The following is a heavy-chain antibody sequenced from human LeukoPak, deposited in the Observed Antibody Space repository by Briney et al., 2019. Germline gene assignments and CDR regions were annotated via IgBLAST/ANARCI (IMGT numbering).Heavy chain of an antibody. CDR1: GYTFTSND. V-gene: IGHV1-8*01. J-gene: IGHJ4*02. D-gene: IGHD1-26*01. Sequence: GASVKVSCKASGYTFTSNDINWVRQAIGQGLEWMGWMNPNSGDTGYVQKFQGRVTMTRNTSISTACMELSSLRSEDTAVYYCARGPMGVGAHCDYWGQGTLVTVSS. CDR2: MNPNSGDT. CDR3: ARGPMGVGAHCDY.